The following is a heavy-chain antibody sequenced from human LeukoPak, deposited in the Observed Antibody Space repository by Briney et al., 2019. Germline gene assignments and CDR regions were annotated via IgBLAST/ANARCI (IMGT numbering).Heavy chain of an antibody. CDR2: IKQDGSEK. J-gene: IGHJ4*02. CDR3: ARHGYYDFWSGYYNFDY. D-gene: IGHD3-3*01. Sequence: GGSLRLSCAASGFTFSSYRMSWVRQAPGKGLEWVANIKQDGSEKYYVDSVKGRLTISRDNAKNSLYLRMNSLRAEDTAVYYCARHGYYDFWSGYYNFDYWGQGTLVTVSS. V-gene: IGHV3-7*01. CDR1: GFTFSSYR.